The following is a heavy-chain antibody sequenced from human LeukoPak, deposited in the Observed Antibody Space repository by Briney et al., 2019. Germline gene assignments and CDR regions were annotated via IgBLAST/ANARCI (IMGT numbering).Heavy chain of an antibody. D-gene: IGHD6-13*01. V-gene: IGHV4-59*08. CDR3: ARHSRPFIAAFGS. Sequence: PSETLSLTCTVSGGSINTYDWSWIRQPPGKGREWVGYIYYAGSTDYNPSLTSRATTSVATSKNQFSLMLSSVTATDPGLYYCARHSRPFIAAFGSWGQGILVTVSS. CDR1: GGSINTYD. J-gene: IGHJ4*02. CDR2: IYYAGST.